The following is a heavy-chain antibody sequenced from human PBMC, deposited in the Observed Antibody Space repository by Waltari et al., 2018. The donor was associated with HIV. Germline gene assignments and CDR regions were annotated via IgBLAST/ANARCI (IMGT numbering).Heavy chain of an antibody. CDR3: ARENVYSSRGGTQNYGMDV. V-gene: IGHV3-30*03. J-gene: IGHJ6*02. CDR1: GFPFSSYG. D-gene: IGHD6-19*01. CDR2: ISDDGSNE. Sequence: QVQLVESGGGVVQPGRYLRLSCAASGFPFSSYGMHSVRQAPSKGLEWVAVISDDGSNEYYADAVKVRFTISRDNSKNTLYLQMKSLRVEDTAVYYCARENVYSSRGGTQNYGMDVWGQGTTVTVS.